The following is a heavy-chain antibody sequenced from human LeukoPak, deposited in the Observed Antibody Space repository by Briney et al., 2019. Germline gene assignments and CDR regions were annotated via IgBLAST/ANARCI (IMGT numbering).Heavy chain of an antibody. D-gene: IGHD2-2*01. CDR1: GFTFDDYA. CDR3: AKGYCSSTSCYFDY. CDR2: ISWNSGSI. Sequence: PGRSLRLSCAASGFTFDDYAMHWVRQAPGKGLEWVSGISWNSGSIGYADSVKGRFTISRDNAMNSLYLQMNSLRAEDMALYYCAKGYCSSTSCYFDYWGQGTLVTVSS. J-gene: IGHJ4*02. V-gene: IGHV3-9*03.